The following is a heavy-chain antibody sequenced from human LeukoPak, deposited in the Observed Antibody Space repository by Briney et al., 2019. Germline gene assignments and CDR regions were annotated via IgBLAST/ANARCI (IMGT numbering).Heavy chain of an antibody. Sequence: SVKVSCKASGGTFSSYAISWVRQAPGQGLEWMGGIIPIFGTANYAQKFQGRVTITTDESTSTAYMELSSLRSEDTAVYYCARGYYDFGYFDYWGQGTLVTVSS. CDR2: IIPIFGTA. CDR1: GGTFSSYA. J-gene: IGHJ4*02. V-gene: IGHV1-69*05. CDR3: ARGYYDFGYFDY. D-gene: IGHD3-3*01.